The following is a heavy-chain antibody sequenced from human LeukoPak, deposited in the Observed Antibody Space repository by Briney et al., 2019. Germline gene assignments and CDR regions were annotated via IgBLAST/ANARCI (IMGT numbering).Heavy chain of an antibody. CDR1: GFTFSSSE. Sequence: PGGSLRLSCIGSGFTFSSSELNWVRQAPATGLEWLSFVNSRNTIYYLDSVKGRFTISRDNAKNSLYLQMNSPRVEDTAVYYCVSGAAMDVWGQGTTVTVSS. V-gene: IGHV3-48*03. J-gene: IGHJ6*02. CDR3: VSGAAMDV. CDR2: VNSRNTI. D-gene: IGHD3-10*01.